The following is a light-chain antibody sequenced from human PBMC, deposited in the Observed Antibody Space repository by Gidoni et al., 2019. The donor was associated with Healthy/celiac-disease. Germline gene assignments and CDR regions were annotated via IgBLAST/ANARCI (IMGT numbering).Light chain of an antibody. CDR2: AAS. J-gene: IGKJ1*01. V-gene: IGKV1-39*01. Sequence: DIQMTQSPSSLSASEGDRVTITCRARQSISSYLNWYQQKPWKAPKLLISAASSFQSGVPSRFSGSGSGTDFTLTISSLQPEDFATYYCQQSYSTPWTFGQGTKVEIK. CDR3: QQSYSTPWT. CDR1: QSISSY.